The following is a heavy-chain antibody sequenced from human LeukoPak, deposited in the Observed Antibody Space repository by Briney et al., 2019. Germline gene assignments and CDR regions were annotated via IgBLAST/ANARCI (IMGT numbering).Heavy chain of an antibody. CDR2: ISVSGGST. V-gene: IGHV3-23*01. D-gene: IGHD3-3*01. CDR3: AKTSGYYYFDY. J-gene: IGHJ4*02. CDR1: GFTFSNAW. Sequence: GGSLRLSCAASGFTFSNAWMSWVRQAPGKGLEWVSAISVSGGSTYYADSVKGRFTISRDNSKNTLYLQMNSLRAEDTAVYYCAKTSGYYYFDYWGQGTLVTVSS.